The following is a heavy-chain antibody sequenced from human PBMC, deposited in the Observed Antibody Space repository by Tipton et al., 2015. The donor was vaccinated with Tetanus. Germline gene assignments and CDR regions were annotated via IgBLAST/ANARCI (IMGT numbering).Heavy chain of an antibody. J-gene: IGHJ6*03. Sequence: SLRLSCAASGFTFSNYWLSWVRQAPGKGLEWVANIKQDSTEKYYVDSVKGRFTVSRDNAKSSLYLQMSSLRAEDTALYYCAKAPRPLPLAGTPPDDYYYMDVWGKGTTLTVSS. CDR2: IKQDSTEK. CDR3: AKAPRPLPLAGTPPDDYYYMDV. V-gene: IGHV3-7*03. D-gene: IGHD6-19*01. CDR1: GFTFSNYW.